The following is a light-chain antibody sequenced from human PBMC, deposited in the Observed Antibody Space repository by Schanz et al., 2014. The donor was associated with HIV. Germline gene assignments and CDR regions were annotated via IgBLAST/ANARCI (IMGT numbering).Light chain of an antibody. CDR2: GAS. CDR3: QQYGSSPRT. Sequence: EIVMTQSPATLSVSPGERATLSCRASQSVSSNLAWYQQKPGQAPSLLIFGASNRATDIPDRFSGSVSGTDFTLTISRLEPEDFAVYYCQQYGSSPRTFGQGTKVEVK. J-gene: IGKJ1*01. V-gene: IGKV3-20*01. CDR1: QSVSSN.